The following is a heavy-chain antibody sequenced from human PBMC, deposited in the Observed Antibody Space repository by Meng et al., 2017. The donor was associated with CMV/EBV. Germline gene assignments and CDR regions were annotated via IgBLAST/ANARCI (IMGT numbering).Heavy chain of an antibody. CDR3: AAGGAKSSSWHY. V-gene: IGHV1-58*01. J-gene: IGHJ4*02. D-gene: IGHD6-13*01. CDR1: GFTFTSSA. CDR2: IVVGSGNT. Sequence: SVKVSCKASGFTFTSSAVQWVRQARGQRLEWIGWIVVGSGNTNYAQKFQERATITRDMSTSTAYMELSSLRSEDTAVYYCAAGGAKSSSWHYWGQGTLVTVSS.